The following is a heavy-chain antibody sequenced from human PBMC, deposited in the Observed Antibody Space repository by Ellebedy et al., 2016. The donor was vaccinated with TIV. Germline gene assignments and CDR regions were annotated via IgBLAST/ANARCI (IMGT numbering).Heavy chain of an antibody. Sequence: PGGSLRLSCAASGFIFHDYTMHWVRQAPGKGLEWVSSISWNSNNIDYADSVKGRFTISRDNAKNSLYLQMNSLRPEDTAFYYCTKHLWPNHYHNTGPFDCWGQGTLVAVSS. J-gene: IGHJ4*02. CDR2: ISWNSNNI. CDR3: TKHLWPNHYHNTGPFDC. D-gene: IGHD3-22*01. CDR1: GFIFHDYT. V-gene: IGHV3-9*01.